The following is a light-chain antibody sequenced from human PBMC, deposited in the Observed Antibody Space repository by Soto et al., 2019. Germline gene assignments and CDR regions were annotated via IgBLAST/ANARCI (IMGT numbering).Light chain of an antibody. CDR3: QQYNSNPLT. J-gene: IGKJ4*01. Sequence: GARVTITCRASQSVSSWLAWYQQKPGKVPKLLIYKASTLESGVPSRFSGSGSGTEFTLTISSLQPDDFATYYCQQYNSNPLTFGGGTKVEIK. CDR2: KAS. V-gene: IGKV1-5*03. CDR1: QSVSSW.